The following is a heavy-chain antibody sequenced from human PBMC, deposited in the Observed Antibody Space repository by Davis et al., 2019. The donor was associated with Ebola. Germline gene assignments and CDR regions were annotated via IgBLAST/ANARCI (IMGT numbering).Heavy chain of an antibody. V-gene: IGHV3-21*01. CDR1: GFTFSSYS. Sequence: PGGSLRPSCAASGFTFSSYSMNWVRQAPGKGLEWVSSIGSSSSYIYYADSVKGRFTISSDNAKKSLYLHMNSLRAEDTAVYYCARDKFYYDSSGYGYYYGMDVWGQGTTVTVSS. CDR3: ARDKFYYDSSGYGYYYGMDV. CDR2: IGSSSSYI. J-gene: IGHJ6*02. D-gene: IGHD3-22*01.